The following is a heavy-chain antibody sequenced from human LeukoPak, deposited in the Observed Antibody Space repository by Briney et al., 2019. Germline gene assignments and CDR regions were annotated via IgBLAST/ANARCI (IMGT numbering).Heavy chain of an antibody. D-gene: IGHD3-22*01. V-gene: IGHV1-18*01. CDR3: ARDTSSGYYYHY. J-gene: IGHJ4*02. Sequence: GASVKVSCKASGYIFTSYGISWVRQAPGQGLEWMGWISAYNGKTNYAQKLQGRVTMTTDTSTSTAYMELRSLRSDDTAVYYCARDTSSGYYYHYWGQGTLVTVSS. CDR1: GYIFTSYG. CDR2: ISAYNGKT.